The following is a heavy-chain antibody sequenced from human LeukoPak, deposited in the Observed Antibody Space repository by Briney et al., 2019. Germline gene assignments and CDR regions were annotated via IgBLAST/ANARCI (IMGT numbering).Heavy chain of an antibody. V-gene: IGHV3-23*01. Sequence: GGSLRLSGAASGLTFSSYAMSWVRQAPGKGLEWVSAISGSGGSTYYADSVKGRFTISRDNSKNTLYLQMNSLRAEDTAVYYCAKGGDYYGSGSPFDYWGQGTPVTVSS. CDR2: ISGSGGST. CDR1: GLTFSSYA. D-gene: IGHD3-10*01. J-gene: IGHJ4*02. CDR3: AKGGDYYGSGSPFDY.